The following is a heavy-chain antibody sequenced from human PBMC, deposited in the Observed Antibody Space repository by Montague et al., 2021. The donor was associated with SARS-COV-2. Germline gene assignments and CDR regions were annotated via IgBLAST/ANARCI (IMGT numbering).Heavy chain of an antibody. Sequence: TLSLTCAVSGGSISSGGYSWNWIRQPPGEGLEWIGYIYHRGSTYYNPSLKSRVTISLDSSKNQFYLNLTSVTAADTAVYYCARGSMVRGGKVYYGVDVWGQGTTVTVSS. CDR1: GGSISSGGYS. D-gene: IGHD3-10*01. CDR3: ARGSMVRGGKVYYGVDV. CDR2: IYHRGST. V-gene: IGHV4-30-2*01. J-gene: IGHJ6*02.